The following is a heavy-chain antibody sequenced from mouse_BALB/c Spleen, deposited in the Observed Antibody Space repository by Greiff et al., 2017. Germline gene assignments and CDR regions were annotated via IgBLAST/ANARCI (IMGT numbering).Heavy chain of an antibody. CDR2: INPSTGYT. D-gene: IGHD2-14*01. Sequence: QVQLQQSGAELAKPGASVKMSCKASGYTFTSYWMHWVKQRPGQGLEWIGYINPSTGYTEYNQKFKDKATLTADKSSSTAYMQLSSLTSEDSAVYYYAREEEYDGFDYGGQGTTLTVSS. CDR3: AREEEYDGFDY. CDR1: GYTFTSYW. V-gene: IGHV1-7*01. J-gene: IGHJ2*01.